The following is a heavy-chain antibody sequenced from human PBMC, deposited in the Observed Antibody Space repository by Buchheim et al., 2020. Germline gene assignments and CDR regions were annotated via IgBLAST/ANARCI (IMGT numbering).Heavy chain of an antibody. CDR2: INPNTGTI. CDR1: GYTFTDYH. J-gene: IGHJ4*02. CDR3: AREDDYFDY. Sequence: QVQLVQSGAEVKKPGALVKVSCQASGYTFTDYHIHWIRQTPGQGLEWVGWINPNTGTIRYAQKFQGRLTLSTDTSARTAYMELSSLIFDDTAVYYCAREDDYFDYWGQGT. V-gene: IGHV1-2*02.